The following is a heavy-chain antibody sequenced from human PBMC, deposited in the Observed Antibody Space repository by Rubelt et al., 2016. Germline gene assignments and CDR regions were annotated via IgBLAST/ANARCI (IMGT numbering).Heavy chain of an antibody. CDR3: AKDGRRDDYGDSRPLDY. D-gene: IGHD4-17*01. CDR2: IRFDGSNQ. CDR1: GFTFSGST. V-gene: IGHV3-30*02. J-gene: IGHJ4*02. Sequence: VQLVESGGGLVQPGGSLKLSCAASGFTFSGSTIHWVRQASGRGLEWVAFIRFDGSNQYYADSVKGRFTISRDNSKNTLYMQMNSLGAEDTAVYYCAKDGRRDDYGDSRPLDYWGQGTLVTVSS.